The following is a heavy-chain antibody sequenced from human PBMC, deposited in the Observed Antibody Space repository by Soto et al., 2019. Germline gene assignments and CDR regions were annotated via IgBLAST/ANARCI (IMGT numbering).Heavy chain of an antibody. V-gene: IGHV4-39*01. J-gene: IGHJ5*02. Sequence: QLQLLESGPGLVKASETLSLTCSVSGGSISTSRSYWAWIRQPPGQGLEWLANIFYSGSTFYNPFLASRVSVPVDTSKNVVSLKVRSVTAADTAVYYCARQPTTGDTDLWFDPWGQGTLVTVSS. CDR1: GGSISTSRSY. CDR3: ARQPTTGDTDLWFDP. D-gene: IGHD2-21*01. CDR2: IFYSGST.